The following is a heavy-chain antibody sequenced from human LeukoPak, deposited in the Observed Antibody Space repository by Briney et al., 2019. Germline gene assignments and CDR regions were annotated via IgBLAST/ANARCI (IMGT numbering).Heavy chain of an antibody. D-gene: IGHD6-25*01. J-gene: IGHJ4*02. CDR2: IKHDGSEK. Sequence: GGSLRLSCVASGFTFSTYWMSWVRQAPGKGLEWVANIKHDGSEKFYVDSVKGRFTIPRDNAKNSLYLQMNSVRDEDTAVYYCARITGMSAAGDHWGQGTLVTVSS. V-gene: IGHV3-7*04. CDR1: GFTFSTYW. CDR3: ARITGMSAAGDH.